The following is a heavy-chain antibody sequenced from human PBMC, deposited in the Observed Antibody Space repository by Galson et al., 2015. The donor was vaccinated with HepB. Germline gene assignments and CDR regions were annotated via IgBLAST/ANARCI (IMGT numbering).Heavy chain of an antibody. D-gene: IGHD1-1*01. J-gene: IGHJ4*02. V-gene: IGHV3-23*01. CDR2: ISVSGGST. Sequence: SLRLSCAASGFTFSSLGMTWVRRAPGKGLECVSAISVSGGSTDYADSVRGRFTISRDNSNNMLYLQMNNLRAEDTAVYYCAKGTTDIDYWGQGTLVTVSS. CDR1: GFTFSSLG. CDR3: AKGTTDIDY.